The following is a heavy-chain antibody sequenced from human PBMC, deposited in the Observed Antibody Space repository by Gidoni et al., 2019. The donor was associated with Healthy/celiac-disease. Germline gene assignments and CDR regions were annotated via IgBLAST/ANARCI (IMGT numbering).Heavy chain of an antibody. J-gene: IGHJ6*03. CDR3: ARGGGQDIVVVPAAYYMDV. D-gene: IGHD2-2*01. CDR1: GGTFSSYA. CDR2: IIPIFGTA. Sequence: QVQLVQSGAEVKKPGSSVKVSCKASGGTFSSYAISWVRQAPGQRLEWMGGIIPIFGTANYAQKFQGRVTITADESTSTAYRELSSLRSEDTAVYYCARGGGQDIVVVPAAYYMDVWGKGTTVTVSS. V-gene: IGHV1-69*01.